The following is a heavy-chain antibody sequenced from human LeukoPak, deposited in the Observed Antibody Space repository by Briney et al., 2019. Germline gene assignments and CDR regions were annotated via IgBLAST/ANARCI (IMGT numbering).Heavy chain of an antibody. J-gene: IGHJ2*01. CDR1: GYTFTSYG. V-gene: IGHV1-18*01. CDR3: ARTPSYYGSGSYESRKYWYFDL. CDR2: ISAYNGNT. D-gene: IGHD3-10*01. Sequence: ASVKVPCKASGYTFTSYGISWVRQAPGQGLEWMGWISAYNGNTNYAQKLQGRVTMTTDTSTSTAYMELRSLRSDDTAVYYCARTPSYYGSGSYESRKYWYFDLWGRGTLVTVSS.